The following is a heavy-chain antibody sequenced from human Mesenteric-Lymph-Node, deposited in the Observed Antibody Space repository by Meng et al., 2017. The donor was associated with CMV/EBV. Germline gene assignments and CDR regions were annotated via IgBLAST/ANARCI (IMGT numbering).Heavy chain of an antibody. CDR1: GGSISSYY. CDR2: INYSGST. Sequence: SETLSLTCTVSGGSISSYYWSWIRRPPGKGLEWIGYINYSGSTSYNPSLKSRVTISADTSTNQFSLKLSSVTAADTALYYCARGLRSETTFDYWGQGTLVTVSS. V-gene: IGHV4-59*01. D-gene: IGHD1-14*01. CDR3: ARGLRSETTFDY. J-gene: IGHJ4*02.